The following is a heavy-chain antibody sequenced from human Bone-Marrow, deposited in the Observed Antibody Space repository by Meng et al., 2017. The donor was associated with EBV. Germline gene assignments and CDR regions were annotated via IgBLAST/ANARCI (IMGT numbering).Heavy chain of an antibody. CDR3: ARQNIQLWQNFDF. V-gene: IGHV1-3*01. D-gene: IGHD5-18*01. CDR2: INGGYSNT. CDR1: GGTFTNYV. Sequence: QVHVVQSGAEVKKPGASVRVSCKASGGTFTNYVLNWVRQSPGQGLEWMGGINGGYSNTNYSPKFQGRVTITGDASASTAYMELSSLRSEDTAVYYCARQNIQLWQNFDFWGHGTLVTVSS. J-gene: IGHJ4*01.